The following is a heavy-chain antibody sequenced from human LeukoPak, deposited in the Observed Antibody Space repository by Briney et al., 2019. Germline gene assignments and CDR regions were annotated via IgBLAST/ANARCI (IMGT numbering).Heavy chain of an antibody. V-gene: IGHV3-15*01. Sequence: PGGSLRLSCAASGFTFSNAWMSWVRQAPGKGLEWVGRIKSKTDGETTDYAAPVKGRFTISRDDSKNTLYLQMNSLKTEDTAVYYCNRELDYWGQGTLATVSS. CDR3: NRELDY. J-gene: IGHJ4*02. D-gene: IGHD2/OR15-2a*01. CDR2: IKSKTDGETT. CDR1: GFTFSNAW.